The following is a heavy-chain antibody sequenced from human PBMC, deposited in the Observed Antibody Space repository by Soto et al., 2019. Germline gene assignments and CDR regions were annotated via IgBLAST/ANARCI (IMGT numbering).Heavy chain of an antibody. D-gene: IGHD3-16*01. CDR1: GYTFTHYW. V-gene: IGHV5-51*01. J-gene: IGHJ4*02. CDR2: IFPGDSDT. CDR3: VRPNFGALTHFDF. Sequence: PGESLKISCKAIGYTFTHYWSGWVRQTPGKGLEWMGIIFPGDSDTRYNPSFEGQVTVSADESISTAYLQWNTLKASDTAMYYCVRPNFGALTHFDFWGQGTLVTVSS.